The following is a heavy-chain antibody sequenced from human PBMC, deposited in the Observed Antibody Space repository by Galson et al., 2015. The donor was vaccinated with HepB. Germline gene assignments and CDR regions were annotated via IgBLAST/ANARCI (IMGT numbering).Heavy chain of an antibody. D-gene: IGHD3-9*01. J-gene: IGHJ4*02. V-gene: IGHV1-18*04. CDR1: GYTFTSYG. CDR2: ISAYNGNT. Sequence: SVKVSCKASGYTFTSYGISWVRQAPGQGLEWMGWISAYNGNTNYAQKLQGRVTMTTDTSTSTAYMELRSLRSDDTAVYYCARDARGDILTGYYRHYYFDYWGQGTLVTVSS. CDR3: ARDARGDILTGYYRHYYFDY.